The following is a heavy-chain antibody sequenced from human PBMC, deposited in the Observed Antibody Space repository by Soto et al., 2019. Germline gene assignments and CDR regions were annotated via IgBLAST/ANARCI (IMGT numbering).Heavy chain of an antibody. V-gene: IGHV1-3*05. D-gene: IGHD6-19*01. CDR3: ASHGSGWDY. Sequence: QVQLVQSGAEEKKPGASVKVSCKASGYTFTSYAMHWVRQAPGQRLEWMGWINAGNGNTKYSQKCQGRVTITRYTSASTSYMELSSLRSEDTAVYYCASHGSGWDYWGQGTLVTVSS. CDR2: INAGNGNT. J-gene: IGHJ4*02. CDR1: GYTFTSYA.